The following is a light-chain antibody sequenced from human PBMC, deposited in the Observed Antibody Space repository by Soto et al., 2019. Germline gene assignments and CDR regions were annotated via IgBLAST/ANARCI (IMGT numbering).Light chain of an antibody. CDR3: QKYNSAPWT. V-gene: IGKV1-27*01. CDR2: TAS. Sequence: EIQMTQSPSSLSASVGDRVTITCRASQGISNYLAWYQQKPGKVPKLLIYTASTLQSEVPSRFSGSGSGTDFTLTISSLQPEDVATYYCQKYNSAPWTFGQGTKVEIK. CDR1: QGISNY. J-gene: IGKJ1*01.